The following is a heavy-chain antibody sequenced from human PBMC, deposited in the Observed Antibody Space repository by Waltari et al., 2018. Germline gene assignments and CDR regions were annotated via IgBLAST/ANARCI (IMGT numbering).Heavy chain of an antibody. J-gene: IGHJ6*02. V-gene: IGHV1-69*05. D-gene: IGHD1-26*01. Sequence: QVQLVQSGAEVKKPGSSVKVSCKASGGTFRSYAISWVRQAPGQGLEWMGGIIPIFGTANYAQKFQGRVTITTDESTSTAYMELSSLRSEDTAVYYCARGSSGSMDYYYYGMDVWGQGTTVTVSS. CDR1: GGTFRSYA. CDR3: ARGSSGSMDYYYYGMDV. CDR2: IIPIFGTA.